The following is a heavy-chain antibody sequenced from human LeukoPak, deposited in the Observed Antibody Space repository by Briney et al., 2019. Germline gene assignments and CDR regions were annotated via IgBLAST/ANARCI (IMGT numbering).Heavy chain of an antibody. CDR3: ARGYDFVWGSDRFDS. CDR1: GGSFSGYY. J-gene: IGHJ4*02. Sequence: SETLSLTCAVYGGSFSGYYWSWIRQPPGKGLEWIGFVFHTGSTMYNPSLRSRVSISVDTSNNMYSLRLNSVTAADTAVYYCARGYDFVWGSDRFDSWGQGTLVTVSS. CDR2: VFHTGST. V-gene: IGHV4-59*01. D-gene: IGHD3-16*02.